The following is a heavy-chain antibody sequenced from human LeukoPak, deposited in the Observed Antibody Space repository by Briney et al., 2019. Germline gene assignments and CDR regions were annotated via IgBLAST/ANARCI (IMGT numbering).Heavy chain of an antibody. CDR1: GFTFSSYS. V-gene: IGHV3-21*01. CDR2: ISSSSSYI. D-gene: IGHD3-3*01. CDR3: ARDGGKYYDFWSGYHDY. J-gene: IGHJ4*02. Sequence: GGSLRLSCAASGFTFSSYSMNWVRQAPGKGLEWVSSISSSSSYIYYADSVKGRFTISRDNAKNSLYLQTNSLRAEDTAVYYCARDGGKYYDFWSGYHDYWGQGTLVTVSS.